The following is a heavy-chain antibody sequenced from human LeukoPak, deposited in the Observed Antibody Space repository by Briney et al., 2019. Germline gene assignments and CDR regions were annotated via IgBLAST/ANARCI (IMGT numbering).Heavy chain of an antibody. D-gene: IGHD3-10*01. V-gene: IGHV3-33*01. J-gene: IGHJ5*01. Sequence: GGSLRLSCVASGFTFNKYSVHWVRQAPGKRLEWVAVIWYDGSYEYYADSVKGRLAISRDNDKNTVNLQMNSLRVEDTAVYYCARDGSGLAVRGWFDFWGQGTLVTVSS. CDR3: ARDGSGLAVRGWFDF. CDR1: GFTFNKYS. CDR2: IWYDGSYE.